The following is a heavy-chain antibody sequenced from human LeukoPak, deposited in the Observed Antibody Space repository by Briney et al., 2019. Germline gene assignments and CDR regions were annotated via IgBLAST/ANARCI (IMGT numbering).Heavy chain of an antibody. CDR1: GFTFSSYA. CDR2: ISGSGGST. Sequence: SGGSLRLSCAASGFTFSSYAMSWVRQAPGKGLEWVSAISGSGGSTYYADSVKGRFTISRDNSKNTLYLQMNSLRAEDTAIYYCANGGGRWLQLDYFDYWGQGTLVTVSS. J-gene: IGHJ4*02. CDR3: ANGGGRWLQLDYFDY. V-gene: IGHV3-23*01. D-gene: IGHD5-24*01.